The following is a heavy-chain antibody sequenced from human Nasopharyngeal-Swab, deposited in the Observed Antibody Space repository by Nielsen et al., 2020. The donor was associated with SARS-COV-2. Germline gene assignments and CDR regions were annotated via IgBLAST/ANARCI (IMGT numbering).Heavy chain of an antibody. CDR3: ADAGGPSSRDWFFDN. CDR2: FIRDGVST. CDR1: AFTFMNLW. D-gene: IGHD3-9*01. J-gene: IGHJ4*02. Sequence: GGSLRLSCPPPAFTFMNLWMHWAPQVPGRGLEWVSPFIRDGVSTDYADAVKGRFTSSRDNARKTLFLQMHSLRAEDTAVYYCADAGGPSSRDWFFDNWGQGTLVTVSS. V-gene: IGHV3-74*01.